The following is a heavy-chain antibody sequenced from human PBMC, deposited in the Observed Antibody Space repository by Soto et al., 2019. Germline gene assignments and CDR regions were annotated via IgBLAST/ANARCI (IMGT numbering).Heavy chain of an antibody. D-gene: IGHD3-22*01. CDR2: IYHSGGT. V-gene: IGHV4-30-2*01. CDR1: GDSVSNGGYS. J-gene: IGHJ4*02. Sequence: QLQLQESGSGLVKPSQTLSLTCAVSGDSVSNGGYSWNWIRQPPGKGLEWIGYIYHSGGTDYNPSLKSRVTITVDSSINQFSLKLSPATAADTAVSYCAGDSRSCYYLEFWGQGTLVTVSS. CDR3: AGDSRSCYYLEF.